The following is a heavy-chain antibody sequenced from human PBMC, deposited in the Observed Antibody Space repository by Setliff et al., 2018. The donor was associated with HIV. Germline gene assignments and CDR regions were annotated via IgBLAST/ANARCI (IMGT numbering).Heavy chain of an antibody. V-gene: IGHV1-18*01. Sequence: AASVKVSCKASGYTFTSYGTSWVRQAPGQGLEWMGWISAYNGSTNYAQKLQGRVTMTTDTSTSTAYMELRSLRSDDTAVYYCARDRGIRRFGAVAFDIWGQGTMVTVSS. CDR1: GYTFTSYG. CDR2: ISAYNGST. CDR3: ARDRGIRRFGAVAFDI. D-gene: IGHD3-10*01. J-gene: IGHJ3*02.